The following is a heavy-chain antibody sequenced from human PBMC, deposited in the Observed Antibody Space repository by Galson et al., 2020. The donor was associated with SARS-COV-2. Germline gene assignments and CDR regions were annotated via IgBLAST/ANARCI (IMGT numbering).Heavy chain of an antibody. CDR2: ISYDGSNK. J-gene: IGHJ4*02. CDR3: AKQSGSYYQPEEVDY. Sequence: GESLKISCAASGFTFSSYGMHWVRQAPGKGLEWVAVISYDGSNKYYADSVKGRFTISRDNSKNTLYLQMNSLRAEDTTVYYCAKQSGSYYQPEEVDYWGQGTLVTVSS. D-gene: IGHD3-10*01. V-gene: IGHV3-30*18. CDR1: GFTFSSYG.